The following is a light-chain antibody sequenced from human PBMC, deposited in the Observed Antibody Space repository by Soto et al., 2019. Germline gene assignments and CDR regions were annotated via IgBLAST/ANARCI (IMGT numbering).Light chain of an antibody. Sequence: DIQMTQSPSTLSASLGDRVTITCRASQSISSFLNWYQQKSTRAPRLLISAASILHSGVPSRFSGSGSGTDCTLNISSLQPEDFAPYYCQQSYSNLYTFGQGTKVDIK. CDR2: AAS. CDR3: QQSYSNLYT. V-gene: IGKV1-39*01. CDR1: QSISSF. J-gene: IGKJ2*01.